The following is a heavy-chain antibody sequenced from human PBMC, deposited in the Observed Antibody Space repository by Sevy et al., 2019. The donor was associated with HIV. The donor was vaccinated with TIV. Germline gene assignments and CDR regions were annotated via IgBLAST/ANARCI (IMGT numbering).Heavy chain of an antibody. CDR1: GFTFRIYA. Sequence: GGSLRLSCAASGFTFRIYAMTWVRQAPGKGLEWVSSICGSGGRKYHADSVKGRFTISRDNSKNTLYFQMNSLRAEDTAVYYCAKVEITGTTNYFDYWGQGTLVTVSS. J-gene: IGHJ4*02. V-gene: IGHV3-23*01. CDR2: ICGSGGRK. D-gene: IGHD1-7*01. CDR3: AKVEITGTTNYFDY.